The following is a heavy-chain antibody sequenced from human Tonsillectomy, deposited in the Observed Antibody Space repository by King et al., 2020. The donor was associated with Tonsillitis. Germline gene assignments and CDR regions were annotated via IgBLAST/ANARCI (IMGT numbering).Heavy chain of an antibody. CDR1: GFTFSGYA. Sequence: VQLVESGGGVVQPGRSLRLSCAASGFTFSGYAMHWVRQAPGKGLEWVAFMSYDGSSKDNADSVKGRFTISRDNSKNTLYLQMNSLRAEDTALYYCARVGYFASGSYFVGMDVWGQGTTVTVSS. V-gene: IGHV3-30-3*01. J-gene: IGHJ6*02. CDR3: ARVGYFASGSYFVGMDV. D-gene: IGHD3-10*01. CDR2: MSYDGSSK.